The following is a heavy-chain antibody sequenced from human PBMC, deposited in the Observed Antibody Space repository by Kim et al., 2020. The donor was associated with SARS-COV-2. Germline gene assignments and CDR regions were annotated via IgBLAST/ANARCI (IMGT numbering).Heavy chain of an antibody. CDR1: GFTFSRSP. CDR2: IDGSGDRT. V-gene: IGHV3-23*01. D-gene: IGHD3-16*01. J-gene: IGHJ3*02. Sequence: GGSLRLSCAASGFTFSRSPMSWVRQAPGKGLEWVSAIDGSGDRTYYAGSVKGRFTISRDNSKNTLYLQMNSLRADDTALYYCAKDRPGGDAFEIWGQGT. CDR3: AKDRPGGDAFEI.